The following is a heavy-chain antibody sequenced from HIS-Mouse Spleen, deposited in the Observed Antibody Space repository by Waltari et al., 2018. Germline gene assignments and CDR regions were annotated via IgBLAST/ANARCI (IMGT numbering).Heavy chain of an antibody. D-gene: IGHD6-13*01. Sequence: QLQLQESGPGLVKPSETLSLTCTVSGGSISSSSYYWGWIRQPPGKGLEWIGGIYYSGSTYHTPSLKSRVTISVDTSKNQFSLKLSSVTAADTAVYYCAREIPYSSSWYDWYFDLWGRGTLVTVSS. J-gene: IGHJ2*01. CDR1: GGSISSSSYY. V-gene: IGHV4-39*07. CDR2: IYYSGST. CDR3: AREIPYSSSWYDWYFDL.